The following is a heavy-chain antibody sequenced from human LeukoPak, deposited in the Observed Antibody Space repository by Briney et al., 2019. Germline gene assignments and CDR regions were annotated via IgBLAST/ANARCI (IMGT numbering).Heavy chain of an antibody. CDR1: GFTFSDYY. CDR3: ASISGYPI. CDR2: ISSSGNII. D-gene: IGHD3-22*01. J-gene: IGHJ3*02. V-gene: IGHV3-11*04. Sequence: GGSQRLSCAASGFTFSDYYMNWIRQAPGKGLEWVSYISSSGNIIYCADSVKGRFTISRDNAKNSLYLQMNSLRAEDTAVYYCASISGYPIWGQGTMVTVSS.